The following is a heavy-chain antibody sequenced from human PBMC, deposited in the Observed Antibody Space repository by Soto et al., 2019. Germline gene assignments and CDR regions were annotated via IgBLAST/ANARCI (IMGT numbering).Heavy chain of an antibody. CDR2: IKSKTDGGTT. D-gene: IGHD3-22*01. CDR1: GFTFSNAW. CDR3: TTEGWRAYYYDSSGYGDAFDI. Sequence: GGSLRLSCAASGFTFSNAWMNWVRQAPGKGLEWVGRIKSKTDGGTTDYAAPVKGRFTISRDDSKNTLYLQMNSLKTEDTAVYYCTTEGWRAYYYDSSGYGDAFDIWGQGTMVTVSS. V-gene: IGHV3-15*07. J-gene: IGHJ3*02.